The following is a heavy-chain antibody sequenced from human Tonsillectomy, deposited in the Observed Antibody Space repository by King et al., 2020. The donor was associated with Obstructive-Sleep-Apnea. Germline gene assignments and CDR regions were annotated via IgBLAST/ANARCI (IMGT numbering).Heavy chain of an antibody. Sequence: VQLVESGGGVVQPGGSLRLSCAASGFTFRSYGMHWVRQAPGKGLEWGAVISYDGNNKYYAEYVKGRFTISRDNSKNTLYLQMNSLRAEDTAMYYCAKCYNSGSYYNGPRGWGQGTLVTVSS. V-gene: IGHV3-30*18. CDR1: GFTFRSYG. D-gene: IGHD3-10*01. CDR3: AKCYNSGSYYNGPRG. J-gene: IGHJ4*02. CDR2: ISYDGNNK.